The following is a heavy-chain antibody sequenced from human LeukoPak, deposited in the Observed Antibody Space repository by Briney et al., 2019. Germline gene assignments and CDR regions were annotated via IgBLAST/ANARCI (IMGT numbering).Heavy chain of an antibody. V-gene: IGHV3-11*04. D-gene: IGHD6-13*01. CDR2: ISSSGSAI. CDR3: ARRPYSSSWYYFDY. J-gene: IGHJ4*02. CDR1: GFTFSDYY. Sequence: PGGSLRLSCAASGFTFSDYYMSWIRQAPGKGLECISYISSSGSAIYYADSLKGRFTISRDNAKNSLYLQMNSLRAEDTAVYYCARRPYSSSWYYFDYWAREPWSPSPQ.